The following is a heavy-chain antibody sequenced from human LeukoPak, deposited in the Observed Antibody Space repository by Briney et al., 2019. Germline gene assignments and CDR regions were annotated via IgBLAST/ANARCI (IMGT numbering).Heavy chain of an antibody. CDR1: GFTFSSYG. CDR2: IWYGGSNK. D-gene: IGHD2-2*02. Sequence: PGGSLRLSCAASGFTFSSYGMHWVRQAPGKGLEWVAVIWYGGSNKYYADSVKGRFTISRDNSKNTLYLQMNSLRAEDTAVYYCAKGGNPIVVVPAAIRGDYYYYYMDVWGKGTTVTVSS. CDR3: AKGGNPIVVVPAAIRGDYYYYYMDV. J-gene: IGHJ6*03. V-gene: IGHV3-30*02.